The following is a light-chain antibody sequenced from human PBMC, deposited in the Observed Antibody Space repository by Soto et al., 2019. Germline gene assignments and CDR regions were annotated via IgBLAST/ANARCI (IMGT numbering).Light chain of an antibody. Sequence: DIRMTQSPSAMSASVGDRVTITCRASQGISNYLVWFQQKPGKGPKRLISAASTLQSGVPSRFSGSGSGTEFTLTISSLQPEDFATYYCLQHNSYPLTFGGGTK. V-gene: IGKV1-17*03. CDR1: QGISNY. CDR2: AAS. CDR3: LQHNSYPLT. J-gene: IGKJ4*01.